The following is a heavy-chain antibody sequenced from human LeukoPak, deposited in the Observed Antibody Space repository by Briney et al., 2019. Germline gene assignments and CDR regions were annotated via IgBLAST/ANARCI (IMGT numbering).Heavy chain of an antibody. CDR1: GYTFTSYG. J-gene: IGHJ5*02. CDR2: ISAYNGNT. D-gene: IGHD4-17*01. V-gene: IGHV1-18*01. CDR3: ARAYGDYAIPWFDP. Sequence: ASVEVSCKASGYTFTSYGISWVRQAPGQGFEWMGWISAYNGNTNYAQKLQGRVTMTTDTSTSTAYMELRSLRSDDTAVYYCARAYGDYAIPWFDPWGQGTLVTVSS.